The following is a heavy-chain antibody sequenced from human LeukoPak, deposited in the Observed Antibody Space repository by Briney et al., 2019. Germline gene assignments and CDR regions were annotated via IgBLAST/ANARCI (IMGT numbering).Heavy chain of an antibody. CDR3: ARDGHVGIQLWSIDY. Sequence: PGRSLRLSCAASGFTFSSYAMHWVRQAPGKGLEWVAVISYDGSNKYYADSVKGRFTISRDNSKNTLYLQMNSLRAEDTAVYYCARDGHVGIQLWSIDYWGQGTLVTVSS. CDR2: ISYDGSNK. V-gene: IGHV3-30-3*01. J-gene: IGHJ4*02. D-gene: IGHD5-18*01. CDR1: GFTFSSYA.